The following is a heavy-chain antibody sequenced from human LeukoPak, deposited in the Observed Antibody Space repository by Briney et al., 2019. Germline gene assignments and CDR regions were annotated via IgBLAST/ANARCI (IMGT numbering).Heavy chain of an antibody. CDR3: ARGGHYYDSSGYGFDY. V-gene: IGHV4-61*09. J-gene: IGHJ4*02. CDR1: GGSISSGSYC. D-gene: IGHD3-22*01. CDR2: IHISGNT. Sequence: SETLSLTCTVSGGSISSGSYCWSWIRQPAGKGLEWIGHIHISGNTNYNPSLKSRVTISVDTSKNQFSLKLSSVTAADTAVYYCARGGHYYDSSGYGFDYWGQGTLVTVSS.